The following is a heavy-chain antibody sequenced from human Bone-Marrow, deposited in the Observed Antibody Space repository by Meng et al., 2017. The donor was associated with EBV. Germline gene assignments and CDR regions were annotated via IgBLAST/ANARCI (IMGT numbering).Heavy chain of an antibody. CDR3: ATEPGYSSG. Sequence: QVQVVQSGGEVRKAGASVKVSCKASGYTFTNYAMHWVRQAPGQRLEWMGWINPGNGNTKYSQKFQGRASITRDISASIVYMELTSLRSEDTAVYYCATEPGYSSGWGQGTLVTASS. J-gene: IGHJ4*02. D-gene: IGHD6-19*01. CDR1: GYTFTNYA. V-gene: IGHV1-3*01. CDR2: INPGNGNT.